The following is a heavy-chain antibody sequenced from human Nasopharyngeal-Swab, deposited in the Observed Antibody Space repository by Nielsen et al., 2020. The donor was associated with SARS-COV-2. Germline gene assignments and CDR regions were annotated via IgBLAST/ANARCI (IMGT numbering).Heavy chain of an antibody. CDR3: ARGRGYMGY. CDR2: INHSGST. Sequence: SETLSLTCAVYGGSFSGYYWSWIRQPPGKGLEWIGEINHSGSTNYNPSLKSRVTISVDTSKSQFSLKLSSVTAADTAVYYCARGRGYMGYWGQGTLVTVSS. J-gene: IGHJ4*02. V-gene: IGHV4-34*01. CDR1: GGSFSGYY. D-gene: IGHD5-18*01.